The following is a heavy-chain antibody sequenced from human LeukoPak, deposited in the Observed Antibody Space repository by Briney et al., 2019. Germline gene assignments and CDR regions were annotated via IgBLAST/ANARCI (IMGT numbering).Heavy chain of an antibody. CDR1: GGTFSSYT. Sequence: KVSCKASGGTFSSYTISWVRQAPGQGLEWMGRIIPILGIANYAQRFQGRVTITADKSTSTAYMELSSLRSEDTAVYYCARDYCGGDCYYFEYFDYWGQGTLVTVSS. V-gene: IGHV1-69*04. CDR3: ARDYCGGDCYYFEYFDY. D-gene: IGHD2-21*01. CDR2: IIPILGIA. J-gene: IGHJ4*02.